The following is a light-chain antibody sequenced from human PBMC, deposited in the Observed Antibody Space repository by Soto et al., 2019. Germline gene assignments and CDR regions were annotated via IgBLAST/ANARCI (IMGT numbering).Light chain of an antibody. CDR2: EVS. Sequence: QSALTQPASVSGSPGQSITISCTGTSSDVGGYNYVSWYQQHPGKAPKLMIYEVSNRPSGVSNRFSGSKSGNTASLTISGLQAEDEDDYYCSSYTSSSTPWVFGGGTQLTVL. CDR1: SSDVGGYNY. V-gene: IGLV2-14*01. CDR3: SSYTSSSTPWV. J-gene: IGLJ3*02.